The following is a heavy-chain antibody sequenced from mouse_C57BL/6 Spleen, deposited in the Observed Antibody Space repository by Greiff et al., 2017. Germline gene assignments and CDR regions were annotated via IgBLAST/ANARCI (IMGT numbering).Heavy chain of an antibody. Sequence: VQLQQSGAELVKPGASVKMSCKASGYTFTSYWITWVKQRPGQGLEWIGDIYPGSGSTNYNEKFKSKATLTVDTSSSTAYMQLSSLTSEDSAVYYCARGGDYYGSSYAMDYWGQGTSVTVSS. J-gene: IGHJ4*01. CDR2: IYPGSGST. V-gene: IGHV1-55*01. CDR1: GYTFTSYW. CDR3: ARGGDYYGSSYAMDY. D-gene: IGHD1-1*01.